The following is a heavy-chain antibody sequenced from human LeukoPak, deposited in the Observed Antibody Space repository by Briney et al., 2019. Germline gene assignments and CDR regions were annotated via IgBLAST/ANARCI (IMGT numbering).Heavy chain of an antibody. CDR1: GGSFSGYY. Sequence: SETLSLTCAVYGGSFSGYYWSWIRQPPGKGLEWIGEINHSGSTNYNPSLKSRVTISVDTSKNQFSLKLSSVTAADTAVYYCAREVGATTWGFDYWGQGTLVTVSS. CDR3: AREVGATTWGFDY. D-gene: IGHD1-26*01. V-gene: IGHV4-34*01. CDR2: INHSGST. J-gene: IGHJ4*02.